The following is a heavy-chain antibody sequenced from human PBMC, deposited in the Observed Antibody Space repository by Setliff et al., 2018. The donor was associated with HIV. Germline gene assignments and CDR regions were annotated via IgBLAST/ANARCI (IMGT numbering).Heavy chain of an antibody. CDR3: ARVRETSGGYWGNFYYYMDV. CDR1: GFTFSAHQ. Sequence: GGSLRLSCAASGFTFSAHQMSWVRQPPGKGLEWVANIKADGTDKYYVDSVKGRFAISRDNSKNSLYLQMSSLRADDTAVYFCARVRETSGGYWGNFYYYMDVWGKGTTVTVSS. J-gene: IGHJ6*03. V-gene: IGHV3-7*03. CDR2: IKADGTDK. D-gene: IGHD2-21*02.